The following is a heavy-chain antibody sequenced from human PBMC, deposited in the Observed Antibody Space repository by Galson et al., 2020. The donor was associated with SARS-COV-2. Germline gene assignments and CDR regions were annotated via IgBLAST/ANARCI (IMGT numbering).Heavy chain of an antibody. V-gene: IGHV3-11*01. CDR2: LTSSGSPT. Sequence: GGSLRLSCAASGFTFSDYYMIWIRQAPGKGLEWLSFLTSSGSPTYYADSVRGRFTISRDNAKNSLYLQMNDLRVEDTAVYYCARLPMLRRIPKYYFDYWGQGTLVTVSS. J-gene: IGHJ4*02. CDR1: GFTFSDYY. D-gene: IGHD3-10*01. CDR3: ARLPMLRRIPKYYFDY.